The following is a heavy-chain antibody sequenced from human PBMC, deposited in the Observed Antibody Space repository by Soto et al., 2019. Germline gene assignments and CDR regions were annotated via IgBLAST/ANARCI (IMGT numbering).Heavy chain of an antibody. J-gene: IGHJ4*02. V-gene: IGHV5-51*01. D-gene: IGHD5-12*01. CDR1: GYSFTNYW. CDR3: ARYTDGYDPYDY. CDR2: IYPVNFDT. Sequence: LGESLKISCKGSGYSFTNYWIGWVRQMPGKGLEWMGLIYPVNFDTRYSPSFEGQVAISADRSISTAYLQWSSLKASDTAMYYCARYTDGYDPYDYWGQGTLVTVSS.